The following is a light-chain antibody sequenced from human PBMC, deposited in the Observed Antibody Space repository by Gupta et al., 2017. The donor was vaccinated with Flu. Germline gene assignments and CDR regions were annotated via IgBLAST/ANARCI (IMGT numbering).Light chain of an antibody. V-gene: IGKV3-11*01. CDR3: QQHSDWPT. CDR1: QSVYSS. J-gene: IGKJ5*01. CDR2: DAS. Sequence: TVLTQPPATLSLSPGERATLSCRASQSVYSSLAWYQHMPGHAPRLLIYDASNRATGIPARFSGTGSGTDFTLTISSLEPEDFAVYYCQQHSDWPTFGQGTRLEIK.